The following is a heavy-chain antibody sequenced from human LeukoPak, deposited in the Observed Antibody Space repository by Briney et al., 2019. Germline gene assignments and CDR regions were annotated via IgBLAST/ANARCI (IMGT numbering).Heavy chain of an antibody. D-gene: IGHD6-19*01. CDR3: ARDLGSGWFDY. CDR2: INAGNGNT. J-gene: IGHJ4*02. V-gene: IGHV1-3*01. Sequence: ASVKVSCKASGYTFTSYAMHWVRQAPGQRPEWMGWINAGNGNTKYSQKFQGRVTITRDTSASTAYMELSSLRSEDTAVYYCARDLGSGWFDYWGQGTLVTVSS. CDR1: GYTFTSYA.